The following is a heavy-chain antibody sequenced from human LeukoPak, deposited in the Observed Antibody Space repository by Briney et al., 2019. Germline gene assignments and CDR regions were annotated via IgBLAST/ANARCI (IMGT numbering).Heavy chain of an antibody. Sequence: GGSLRLSCAASGFTFRTYWMSWVRQAPGKGLEWVANIKQDGNEKYYVDSVKGRFTISRDNAKNSLDLQMNSLRAEDTAVYYCATDGTPLRVGEVFFDNWGQGTLVTVSS. J-gene: IGHJ4*02. CDR2: IKQDGNEK. CDR3: ATDGTPLRVGEVFFDN. CDR1: GFTFRTYW. V-gene: IGHV3-7*01. D-gene: IGHD3-10*01.